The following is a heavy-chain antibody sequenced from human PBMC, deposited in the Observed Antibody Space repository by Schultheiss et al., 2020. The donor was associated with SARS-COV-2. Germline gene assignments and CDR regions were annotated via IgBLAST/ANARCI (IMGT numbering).Heavy chain of an antibody. Sequence: SVKVSCKASGYTFTSYGISWVRQAPGKGLEWMGGIIPIFGTANYAQKFQGRVTITADESTSTAYMELSSLRSEDTAVYYCVRGSSSWPFSNWFDPWGQGTLVTVSS. CDR1: GYTFTSYG. CDR3: VRGSSSWPFSNWFDP. V-gene: IGHV1-69*13. J-gene: IGHJ5*02. D-gene: IGHD6-13*01. CDR2: IIPIFGTA.